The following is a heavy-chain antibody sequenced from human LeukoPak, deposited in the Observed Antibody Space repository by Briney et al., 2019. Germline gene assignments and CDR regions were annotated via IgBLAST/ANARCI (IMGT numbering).Heavy chain of an antibody. Sequence: ASVTVSCKASGYSFIVYYIHWVRQAPGQGLECMGWINPNSGGTNYAQRFLGRVTMTRDTSITTAYMELSRLRSDETAVYYCASLYGDYVASDYWGQGTLVTVSS. CDR2: INPNSGGT. V-gene: IGHV1-2*02. D-gene: IGHD4-17*01. CDR1: GYSFIVYY. J-gene: IGHJ4*02. CDR3: ASLYGDYVASDY.